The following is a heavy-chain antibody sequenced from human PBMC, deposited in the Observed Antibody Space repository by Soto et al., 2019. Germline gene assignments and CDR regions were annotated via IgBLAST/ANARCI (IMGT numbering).Heavy chain of an antibody. D-gene: IGHD4-17*01. Sequence: ITCNASGFIFTSSYAISWVRQAPGQGLEWMGGIIPIFCTANYAQKFQGRVTITAEESTSKAYMELSSLRSEDTAVYYCARDTDYGGYEYWGQGKMVTVSS. CDR3: ARDTDYGGYEY. CDR1: GFIFTSSYA. J-gene: IGHJ4*02. V-gene: IGHV1-69*01. CDR2: IIPIFCTA.